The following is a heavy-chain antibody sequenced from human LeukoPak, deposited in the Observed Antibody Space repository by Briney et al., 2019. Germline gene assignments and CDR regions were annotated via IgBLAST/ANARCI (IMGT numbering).Heavy chain of an antibody. CDR3: ARDFPKYCSSTSCYQGTSDY. V-gene: IGHV1-2*02. CDR1: GYTFTGYY. CDR2: INPNSGGT. D-gene: IGHD2-2*01. Sequence: APVKVSCKASGYTFTGYYMHWVRQAPGQGLEWMGWINPNSGGTNYAQKFQGRVTMTRDTSISTAYMELSRLRSDDTAVYYCARDFPKYCSSTSCYQGTSDYWGQGTLVTVSS. J-gene: IGHJ4*02.